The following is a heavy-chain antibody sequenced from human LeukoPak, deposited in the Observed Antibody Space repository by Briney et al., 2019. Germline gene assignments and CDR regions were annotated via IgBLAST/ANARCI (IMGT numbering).Heavy chain of an antibody. V-gene: IGHV5-51*01. D-gene: IGHD3-22*01. J-gene: IGHJ4*02. CDR2: IYPGDSDT. CDR3: ARLTHDSSGYYANFDY. Sequence: GESLKISCKGSGYSFTSYWIGWVRQMPGKGLEWMGIIYPGDSDTRYSPSFQGQVTISADKSISTAYLQWSSLEASDTAMYYCARLTHDSSGYYANFDYWGQGTLVTVSS. CDR1: GYSFTSYW.